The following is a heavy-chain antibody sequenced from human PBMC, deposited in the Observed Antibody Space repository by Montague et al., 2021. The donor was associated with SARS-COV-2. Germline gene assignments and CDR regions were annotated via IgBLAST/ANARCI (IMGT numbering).Heavy chain of an antibody. D-gene: IGHD3-22*01. CDR1: GFSFSTYA. CDR3: AKAYDSGGYNYERGADY. V-gene: IGHV3-23*01. CDR2: IGGNGRGT. Sequence: SLRLSCAASGFSFSTYAMIWVRQAPGKGLEWVAAIGGNGRGTYHAASVKGRFTISRDNSKSTVNLQMNSLTVGDTAVYFCAKAYDSGGYNYERGADYWGQGTLVTVS. J-gene: IGHJ4*02.